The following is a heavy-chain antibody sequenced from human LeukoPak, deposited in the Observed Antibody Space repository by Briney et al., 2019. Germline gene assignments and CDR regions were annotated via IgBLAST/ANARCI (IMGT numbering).Heavy chain of an antibody. V-gene: IGHV4-38-2*02. CDR1: GYSISSGYY. D-gene: IGHD3-22*01. CDR3: ARARRSSGYMDV. Sequence: SETLSLTCTVSGYSISSGYYWGWIRQPPGKGLEWIGSIYHSGSTNYNPSLKSRVTISVDTSKNQFSLKLSSVTAADTAVYYCARARRSSGYMDVWGKGTTVTVSS. CDR2: IYHSGST. J-gene: IGHJ6*03.